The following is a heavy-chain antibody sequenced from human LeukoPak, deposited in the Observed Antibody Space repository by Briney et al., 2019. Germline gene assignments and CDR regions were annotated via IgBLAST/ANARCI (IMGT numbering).Heavy chain of an antibody. CDR2: INAGNGNT. J-gene: IGHJ4*02. CDR3: ARVGSGWPIFDY. Sequence: ASVKVSCKASGYTFTSYAMHWVRQAPGQRLEWMGWINAGNGNTKYSQEFQGRVTITRDTSASTAYMELRSLRSDDTAVYYCARVGSGWPIFDYWGQGTLVTVSS. V-gene: IGHV1-3*01. CDR1: GYTFTSYA. D-gene: IGHD6-19*01.